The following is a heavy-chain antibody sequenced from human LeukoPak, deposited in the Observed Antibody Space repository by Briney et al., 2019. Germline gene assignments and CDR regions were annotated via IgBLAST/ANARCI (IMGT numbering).Heavy chain of an antibody. Sequence: GGSQRLSCAASGFTVSSNYMSWVRQAPGKGLEWVSVIYSGGKTYYADSVKGRFTISRDNSKNTLYLQMNSLRAEDTAVYYCASSQYGPSFDYWGQGTLVTDSS. V-gene: IGHV3-53*01. J-gene: IGHJ4*02. CDR3: ASSQYGPSFDY. CDR1: GFTVSSNY. D-gene: IGHD2-2*01. CDR2: IYSGGKT.